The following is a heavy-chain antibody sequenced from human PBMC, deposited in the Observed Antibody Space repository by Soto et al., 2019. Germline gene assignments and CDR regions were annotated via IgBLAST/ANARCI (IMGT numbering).Heavy chain of an antibody. CDR1: GFTFTSSA. CDR3: ASGPEYYDLKSSYFSYGLDV. J-gene: IGHJ6*02. Sequence: VASVKVSCKASGFTFTSSAVQWVRQARGQRLEWIGWIVVGSGSTNYAQKFQESVTITRDLSTSTAYMELSSLRSEDTAVYYCASGPEYYDLKSSYFSYGLDVWGQGTSVTVSS. V-gene: IGHV1-58*01. CDR2: IVVGSGST. D-gene: IGHD3-22*01.